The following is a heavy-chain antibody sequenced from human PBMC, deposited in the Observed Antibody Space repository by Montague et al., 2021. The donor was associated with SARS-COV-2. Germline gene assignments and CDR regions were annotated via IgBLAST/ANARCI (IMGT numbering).Heavy chain of an antibody. CDR2: ISTSSSTI. Sequence: SLSISCAASGFTFSSYSMNWVRQAPGKGLEWVSYISTSSSTIYYADSVKGRFTISRDNAKNSLYLQMNSLRDEDTAVYYCARDLGLVPAMVYYYYYGMDVWGQGTTVTVSS. CDR3: ARDLGLVPAMVYYYYYGMDV. CDR1: GFTFSSYS. V-gene: IGHV3-48*02. D-gene: IGHD5-18*01. J-gene: IGHJ6*02.